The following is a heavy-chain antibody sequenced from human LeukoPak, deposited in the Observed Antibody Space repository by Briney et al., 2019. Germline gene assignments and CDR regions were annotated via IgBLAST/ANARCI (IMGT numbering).Heavy chain of an antibody. V-gene: IGHV4-59*01. D-gene: IGHD6-6*01. J-gene: IGHJ4*02. CDR3: ASGRPSSY. CDR1: GGSISSYY. CDR2: IYYSGST. Sequence: PSETLFLTCTVSGGSISSYYWSWIRQPPGKGLEWIGYIYYSGSTNYNPSLKSRVTISVDTSKNQFSLKLSSVTAADTAVYYCASGRPSSYWGQGTLVTVSS.